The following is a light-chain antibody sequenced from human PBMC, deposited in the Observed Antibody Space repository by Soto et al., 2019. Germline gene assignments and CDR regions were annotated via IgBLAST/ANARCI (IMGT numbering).Light chain of an antibody. CDR1: QSVNSN. V-gene: IGKV3-15*01. J-gene: IGKJ1*01. CDR3: QQYNNWPRT. Sequence: EIVMTQSPATLSVSPGERATLSCRASQSVNSNLAWYQQKPGQAPRLLIYRASTRATGIPARFSGSGSGTDFTLTISGLQSEDFAVYYCQQYNNWPRTFVQGTKVEIK. CDR2: RAS.